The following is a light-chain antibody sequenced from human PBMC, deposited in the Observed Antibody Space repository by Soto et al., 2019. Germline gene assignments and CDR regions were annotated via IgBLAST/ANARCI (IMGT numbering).Light chain of an antibody. Sequence: IVVTQSPASLSLSPGERATLSCRASQSAGTSLAWYQHKPGQAPRLLIYDASSRAAGVPVRFSGSGSGTDFTLTISSLEPEDFAVYYCQLPLTFGGGTKVEIK. J-gene: IGKJ4*01. CDR3: QLPLT. V-gene: IGKV3-11*01. CDR2: DAS. CDR1: QSAGTS.